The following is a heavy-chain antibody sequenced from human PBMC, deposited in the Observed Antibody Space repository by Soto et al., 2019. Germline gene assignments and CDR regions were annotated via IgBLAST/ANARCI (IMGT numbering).Heavy chain of an antibody. CDR2: IYPGDSDT. V-gene: IGHV5-51*01. D-gene: IGHD3-22*01. CDR3: ATAYVYDFENSNYYRDAFDI. J-gene: IGHJ3*02. Sequence: GESLKISCKGSGYIFSNHWIGWVRQMPGKGLEWMGIIYPGDSDTRYSPAFQGQVTISADKSISTAYLQWSSLKASDTAIYYCATAYVYDFENSNYYRDAFDIWGQGTLVTVSS. CDR1: GYIFSNHW.